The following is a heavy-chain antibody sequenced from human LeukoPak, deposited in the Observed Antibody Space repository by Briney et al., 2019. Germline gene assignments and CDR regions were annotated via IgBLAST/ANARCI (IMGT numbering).Heavy chain of an antibody. CDR1: GYTFTGYY. CDR3: ARTPLYSDCSSTSCYLPDY. V-gene: IGHV1-2*02. CDR2: INPNSGGT. D-gene: IGHD2-2*01. J-gene: IGHJ4*02. Sequence: ASVKVSCKASGYTFTGYYMHWVRQAPGQGLEWMGWINPNSGGTNYAQKFQGRVTMTRDTSISTAYMELSRLRSDDTAVCYCARTPLYSDCSSTSCYLPDYWGQGTLVTVSS.